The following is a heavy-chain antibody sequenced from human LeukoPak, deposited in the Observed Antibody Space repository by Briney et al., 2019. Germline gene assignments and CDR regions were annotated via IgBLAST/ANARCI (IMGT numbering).Heavy chain of an antibody. Sequence: SQTLSLTCAVSGSSISSGGYSWSWTRQPPGKGLEWIGYIYHSGSTYYNPSLKSRVTISVDRSKNQFSLKLSSVTAADTAVYYCARDRVAMVRGTIYYYYGMDVWGQGTTVTVSS. V-gene: IGHV4-30-2*01. J-gene: IGHJ6*02. D-gene: IGHD3-10*01. CDR1: GSSISSGGYS. CDR2: IYHSGST. CDR3: ARDRVAMVRGTIYYYYGMDV.